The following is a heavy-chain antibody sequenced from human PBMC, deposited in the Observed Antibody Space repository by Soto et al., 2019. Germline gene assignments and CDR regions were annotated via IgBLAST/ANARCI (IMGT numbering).Heavy chain of an antibody. CDR3: ARGLGSIVVVAATLYFQH. CDR1: GYTFTSYG. V-gene: IGHV1-8*01. J-gene: IGHJ1*01. CDR2: MNPNSGNT. D-gene: IGHD2-15*01. Sequence: GASVKVSCKASGYTFTSYGITWVRQAPGQGLEWMGWMNPNSGNTGYAQKFQGRVTMTRNTSISTAYMELSSLRSEDTAVYYCARGLGSIVVVAATLYFQHWGQGTLVTVSS.